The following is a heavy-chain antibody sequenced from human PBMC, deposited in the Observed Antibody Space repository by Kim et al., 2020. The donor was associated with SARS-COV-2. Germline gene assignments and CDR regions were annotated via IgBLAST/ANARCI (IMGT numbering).Heavy chain of an antibody. V-gene: IGHV3-23*01. J-gene: IGHJ4*02. CDR3: AKDQGPYGSGSYGGLVDY. CDR1: GFTFSSYA. CDR2: ISGSGGST. D-gene: IGHD3-10*01. Sequence: GGSLRLSCAASGFTFSSYAMSWVRQAPGKGLEWVSAISGSGGSTYYADSVKGRFTISRDNSKNTLYLQMNSLRAEDTAVYYCAKDQGPYGSGSYGGLVDYWGQGTLVTVSS.